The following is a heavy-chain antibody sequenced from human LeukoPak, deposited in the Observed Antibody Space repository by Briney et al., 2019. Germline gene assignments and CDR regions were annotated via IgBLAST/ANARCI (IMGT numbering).Heavy chain of an antibody. J-gene: IGHJ6*02. V-gene: IGHV1-24*01. CDR2: FDPEDGDT. D-gene: IGHD1-14*01. Sequence: ASVKVSCKVSGYTLTYLSMHWVREAPGRGLEWMGGFDPEDGDTFYAQKFQGRVTMTEDTSTDTAYLELSSLTSEDTAVYYCATAPGITGTRVADPMDVWGQGTTVTVS. CDR1: GYTLTYLS. CDR3: ATAPGITGTRVADPMDV.